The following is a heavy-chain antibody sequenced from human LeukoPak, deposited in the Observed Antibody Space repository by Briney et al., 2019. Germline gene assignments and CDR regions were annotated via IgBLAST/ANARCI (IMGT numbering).Heavy chain of an antibody. CDR2: MNPNSGNT. CDR3: ARDPAPPLVLPMYYFDY. CDR1: GYTFTSYD. J-gene: IGHJ4*02. Sequence: ASVKVSCKASGYTFTSYDINWVRQATGQGLEWMGWMNPNSGNTGYAQKFQGRVTMTRDTSTSTVYMELSSLRSEDTAVYYCARDPAPPLVLPMYYFDYWGQGTLVTASS. V-gene: IGHV1-8*01. D-gene: IGHD3-10*01.